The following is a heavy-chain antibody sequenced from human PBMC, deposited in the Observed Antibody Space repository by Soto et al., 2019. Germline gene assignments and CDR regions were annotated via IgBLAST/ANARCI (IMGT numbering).Heavy chain of an antibody. CDR3: ARGNVRRAARFDY. CDR2: INHSGST. J-gene: IGHJ4*02. CDR1: GGSFSGYY. D-gene: IGHD6-6*01. V-gene: IGHV4-34*01. Sequence: SETLSLTCAVYGGSFSGYYWSWIRQPPGKGLEWIGEINHSGSTNYNPSLKSRVTISVDTSKNQFSLKLSSVTAADTAVYYCARGNVRRAARFDYWGQGTPVTVSS.